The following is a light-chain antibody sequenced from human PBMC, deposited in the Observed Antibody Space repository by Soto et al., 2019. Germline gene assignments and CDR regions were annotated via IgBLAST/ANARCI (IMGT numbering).Light chain of an antibody. CDR1: ISDVGGYNY. CDR2: DVS. V-gene: IGLV2-14*03. Sequence: QSALTQPASVSGSPGQSITISCTGTISDVGGYNYVSWYQQHPGKAPKLMIFDVSNRPSGVSNRFSGSKSGYTASLTISGLQAEEEAYYYCTSSTSSSTDVFGTGTKLTVL. J-gene: IGLJ1*01. CDR3: TSSTSSSTDV.